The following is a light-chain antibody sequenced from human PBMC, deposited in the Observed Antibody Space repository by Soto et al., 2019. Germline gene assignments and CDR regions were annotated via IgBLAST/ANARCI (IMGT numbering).Light chain of an antibody. V-gene: IGLV2-14*01. CDR1: SSDVGAHVF. J-gene: IGLJ2*01. CDR3: NSYTRSKTVI. Sequence: QSALTQPASVSGSPGQSITISCSGTSSDVGAHVFVSWYQHHPDKAPKVIIFEVTKRPSGVSDRFSGSKTGNTASLTISGLQAEDEADYYCNSYTRSKTVIFGGGTKLTVL. CDR2: EVT.